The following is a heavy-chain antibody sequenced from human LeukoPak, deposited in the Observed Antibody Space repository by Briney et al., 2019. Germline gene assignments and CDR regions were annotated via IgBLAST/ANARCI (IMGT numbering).Heavy chain of an antibody. V-gene: IGHV4-34*01. CDR2: INHSGST. Sequence: PSETLSLTCAVYGGSFSGYCWSWIRQPPGKGLEWIGEINHSGSTNYNPSLKSRVTISVDTSKNQFSLKLSSVTAADTAVYYCARGRGKYYYDSSGAGRWFDPWGQGTLVTVSS. J-gene: IGHJ5*02. CDR1: GGSFSGYC. CDR3: ARGRGKYYYDSSGAGRWFDP. D-gene: IGHD3-22*01.